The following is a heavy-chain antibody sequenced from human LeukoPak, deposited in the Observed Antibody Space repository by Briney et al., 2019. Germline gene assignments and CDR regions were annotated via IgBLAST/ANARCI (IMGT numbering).Heavy chain of an antibody. V-gene: IGHV3-23*01. J-gene: IGHJ3*02. CDR2: ISASGDVT. CDR3: AKSLFTSATGTGRAFHN. D-gene: IGHD1-1*01. Sequence: GGSLRLSCAASGFSFSAYPMGWVRQAPGKGLQWLSGISASGDVTFHADRVKGRFAISRDNSKNTLYLQMTGLRAGDTAEYYCAKSLFTSATGTGRAFHNWGQGTMVTVSS. CDR1: GFSFSAYP.